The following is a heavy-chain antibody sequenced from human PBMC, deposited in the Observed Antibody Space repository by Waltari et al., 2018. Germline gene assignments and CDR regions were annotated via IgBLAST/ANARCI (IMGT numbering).Heavy chain of an antibody. J-gene: IGHJ4*02. CDR2: ISYDGSNK. Sequence: QVQLVESGGGVVQPGRSLRLSCAASGFTFSSYGMHWVRPAPGKGLEWVAVISYDGSNKYYADSVKGRFTISRDNSKNTLYLQMNSLRAEDTAVYYCAKTDTAMVPFDYWGQGTLVTVSS. D-gene: IGHD5-18*01. CDR3: AKTDTAMVPFDY. CDR1: GFTFSSYG. V-gene: IGHV3-30*18.